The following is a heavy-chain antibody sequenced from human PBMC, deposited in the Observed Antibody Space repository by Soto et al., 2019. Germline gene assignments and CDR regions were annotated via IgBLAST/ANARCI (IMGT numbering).Heavy chain of an antibody. J-gene: IGHJ5*02. D-gene: IGHD6-6*01. V-gene: IGHV4-30-4*01. Sequence: QMQLQESGPGVVKPSQTLSLTCSVSGGSMSSGDYYWNWIRQSPAKGLEWIGYIYDSANTYYNPSLKSRVTISIDTSNNQFSLNLNSVTAADTAVYDCARSGAIAPRYRYFDPWGQGTLVTVSS. CDR3: ARSGAIAPRYRYFDP. CDR2: IYDSANT. CDR1: GGSMSSGDYY.